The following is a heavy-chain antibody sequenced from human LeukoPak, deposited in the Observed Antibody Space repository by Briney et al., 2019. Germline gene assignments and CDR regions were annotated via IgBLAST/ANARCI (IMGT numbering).Heavy chain of an antibody. CDR3: AKDGYYSGYDPLFDI. CDR1: GFTFSSYG. V-gene: IGHV3-30*18. CDR2: ISYDGSNK. Sequence: QPGRSLRLSCAASGFTFSSYGMHWVRQAPGKGLEWVAVISYDGSNKYYADSVKGRFTISRDNSKNTLYLQMNSLRAEDTAVYYCAKDGYYSGYDPLFDIWGQGTMVTVSS. J-gene: IGHJ3*02. D-gene: IGHD5-12*01.